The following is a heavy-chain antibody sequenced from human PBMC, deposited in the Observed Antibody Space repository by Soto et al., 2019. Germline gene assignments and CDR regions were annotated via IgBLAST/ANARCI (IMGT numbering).Heavy chain of an antibody. D-gene: IGHD6-19*01. J-gene: IGHJ4*02. Sequence: QVHLVQSGAEVKKPGSSVKVSCKASGGSFSNYIFAWVRQAPGQGLEWMGGTIPMFATAQYAQKLQGRVTITADESTSTVYMDLTSLTSDATAVYYCARGLFGQQWLVGFDTWGQGTLVNVSS. CDR3: ARGLFGQQWLVGFDT. V-gene: IGHV1-69*01. CDR2: TIPMFATA. CDR1: GGSFSNYI.